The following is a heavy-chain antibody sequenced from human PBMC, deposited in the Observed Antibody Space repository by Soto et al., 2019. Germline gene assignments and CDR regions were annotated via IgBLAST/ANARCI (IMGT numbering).Heavy chain of an antibody. V-gene: IGHV3-30*03. J-gene: IGHJ6*02. Sequence: GGSLRLSCAASGFSFSSYGMEWVRLAPGKGLEWDAATTYDGGIKHYVDSVKGRCTISRVNSKNTLYLQMNSLRVEDTATYYCAGALENPYFYYGLSVWGQGTTVTVSS. CDR2: TTYDGGIK. CDR3: AGALENPYFYYGLSV. CDR1: GFSFSSYG. D-gene: IGHD1-1*01.